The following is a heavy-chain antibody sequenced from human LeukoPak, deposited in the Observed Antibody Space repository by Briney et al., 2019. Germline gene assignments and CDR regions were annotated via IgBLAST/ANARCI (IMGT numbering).Heavy chain of an antibody. D-gene: IGHD6-13*01. Sequence: PGGSLRLSCAASGFTFSDYYTSWIRQAPGKGLEWVSYISSSGSTIYYADSVKGRFTISRDNAKNSLYLQMNSLRAEDTAVYYCATRVGAAALAYYYGMDVWGQGTTVTVSS. J-gene: IGHJ6*02. CDR3: ATRVGAAALAYYYGMDV. CDR2: ISSSGSTI. V-gene: IGHV3-11*01. CDR1: GFTFSDYY.